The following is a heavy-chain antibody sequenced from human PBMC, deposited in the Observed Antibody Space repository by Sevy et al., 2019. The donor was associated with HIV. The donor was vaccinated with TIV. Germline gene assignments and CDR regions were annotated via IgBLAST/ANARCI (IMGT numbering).Heavy chain of an antibody. CDR2: ISYDGNNK. CDR1: GFTFSSCA. CDR3: ARDGSSGGLFLKDYYYFGMDV. Sequence: GGSLRLSCAASGFTFSSCAMHWVRQAPGKGLEWVAVISYDGNNKYHADSVKDRFTISRDNSKNKLYLQMNSLRAEETAVYYCARDGSSGGLFLKDYYYFGMDVWGQGTTVTV. V-gene: IGHV3-30*04. D-gene: IGHD3-16*01. J-gene: IGHJ6*02.